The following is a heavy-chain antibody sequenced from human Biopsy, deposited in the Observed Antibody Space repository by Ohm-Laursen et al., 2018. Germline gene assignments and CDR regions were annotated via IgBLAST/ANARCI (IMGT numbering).Heavy chain of an antibody. D-gene: IGHD3-22*01. CDR3: ARDYDTSGYYYVS. CDR1: GGSISNNNYY. Sequence: SETLSLTCPVSGGSISNNNYYWGWIRQPPGKGLERIGSIFYRGSTHYKPSLKSRVNISVDTSKNQFSLKLNFVTAADTAVYYCARDYDTSGYYYVSWGQGTLLTVSS. CDR2: IFYRGST. J-gene: IGHJ5*02. V-gene: IGHV4-39*01.